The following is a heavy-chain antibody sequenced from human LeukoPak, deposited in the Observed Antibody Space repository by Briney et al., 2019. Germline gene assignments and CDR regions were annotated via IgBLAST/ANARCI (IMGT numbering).Heavy chain of an antibody. J-gene: IGHJ4*02. V-gene: IGHV3-11*06. D-gene: IGHD2-2*01. Sequence: GGSLRLYCAASGFTFSDYYMSWIRQAPGKGLEWVSYISSSSSYTNYADSVKGRFTISRDNAKNSLYLQMNSLRAEDTAVYYCARFSRGCSSTSCYGGDFDYWGQGTLVAVSS. CDR3: ARFSRGCSSTSCYGGDFDY. CDR2: ISSSSSYT. CDR1: GFTFSDYY.